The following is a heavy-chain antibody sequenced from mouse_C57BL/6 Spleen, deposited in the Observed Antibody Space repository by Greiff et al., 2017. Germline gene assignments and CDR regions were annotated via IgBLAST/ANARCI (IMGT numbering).Heavy chain of an antibody. CDR3: AREALYGNSAWFAY. D-gene: IGHD2-1*01. V-gene: IGHV5-16*01. J-gene: IGHJ3*01. Sequence: EVKLMESEGGLVQPGSSMKLSCTASGFTFSDYYMAWVRQVPEKGLEWVANINYDGSSTYYLDSLKGRFIISRDNAKNILYLQMSSLKSEDTATYYCAREALYGNSAWFAYWGQGTLVTVSA. CDR2: INYDGSST. CDR1: GFTFSDYY.